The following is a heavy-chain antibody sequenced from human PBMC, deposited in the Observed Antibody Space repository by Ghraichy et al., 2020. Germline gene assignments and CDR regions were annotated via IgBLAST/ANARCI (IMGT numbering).Heavy chain of an antibody. Sequence: ASVNVSCKASGYTFTDYFIHWVRQAPGQGLEWMGWIDPKSGDTKYVQHFEGRVTMTRDTSTPTVHVELRGLRSEDTAVDYCARVFGYWTPSLAYGMDVWGQGTTVTVSS. V-gene: IGHV1-2*02. CDR3: ARVFGYWTPSLAYGMDV. CDR1: GYTFTDYF. CDR2: IDPKSGDT. D-gene: IGHD3-3*01. J-gene: IGHJ6*02.